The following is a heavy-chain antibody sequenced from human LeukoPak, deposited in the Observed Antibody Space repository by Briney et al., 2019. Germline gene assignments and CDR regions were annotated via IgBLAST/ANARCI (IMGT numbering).Heavy chain of an antibody. J-gene: IGHJ4*02. CDR3: AKGPRLVAANTVFDY. Sequence: GGSLRLSCAASGFTFSSYAMSWVRQAPGKGLEWVSSISGSGGSTYYADSVKGRFTISRDNSKNTLHLQMNSLGADDTAVYYCAKGPRLVAANTVFDYWGQGTLVTVSS. V-gene: IGHV3-23*01. CDR1: GFTFSSYA. CDR2: ISGSGGST. D-gene: IGHD2-15*01.